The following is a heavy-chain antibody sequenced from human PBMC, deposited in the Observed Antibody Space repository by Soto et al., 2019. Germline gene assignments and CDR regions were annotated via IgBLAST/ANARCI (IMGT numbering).Heavy chain of an antibody. CDR2: IKRKTDGGTT. CDR3: PTDRYPVTTFPHFDY. CDR1: GFTFSNAW. Sequence: EVQLVESGGGLVKPGGSLRLSCAASGFTFSNAWMNWVRQAPGKGLEWVGRIKRKTDGGTTDYAARVKVRYTISRDDSKNTLHLQMNSLKTDDTAVYYCPTDRYPVTTFPHFDYLGQGTLVTVSS. V-gene: IGHV3-15*07. J-gene: IGHJ4*02. D-gene: IGHD4-17*01.